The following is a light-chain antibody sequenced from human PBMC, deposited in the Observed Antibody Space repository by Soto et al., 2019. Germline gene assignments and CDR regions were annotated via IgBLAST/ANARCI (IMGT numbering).Light chain of an antibody. CDR1: QSVSNY. J-gene: IGKJ1*01. CDR3: QQYGTFRT. CDR2: GAS. V-gene: IGKV3-20*01. Sequence: EIVLTQSPGTLSLSPGERATLSCRASQSVSNYLARYQQKPGQAPRLLIYGASSRATGIPDRFSGSGSGTDFTLTISRLEPEEFSVYYCQQYGTFRTFGQGTKVEIK.